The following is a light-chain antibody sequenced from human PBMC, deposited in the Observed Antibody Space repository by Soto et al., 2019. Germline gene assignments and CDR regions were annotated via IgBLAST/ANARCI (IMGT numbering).Light chain of an antibody. CDR2: QDS. J-gene: IGLJ2*01. CDR3: QAWDSSTGVV. CDR1: KLGDKY. Sequence: SSELTQPPSVSVSPGQTASITCPGDKLGDKYACWYQQKPGQSPVLVIYQDSKRPSGIPERFSGSNSGNTATLTISGTQAMDEADYYCQAWDSSTGVVFGGGTKLTVL. V-gene: IGLV3-1*01.